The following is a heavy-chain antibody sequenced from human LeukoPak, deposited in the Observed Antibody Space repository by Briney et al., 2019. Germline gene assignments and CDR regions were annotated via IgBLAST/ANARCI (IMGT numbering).Heavy chain of an antibody. CDR3: AKAFEGYCSGGSCYSSPLDYYYYYGMDV. J-gene: IGHJ6*02. Sequence: GGSLRLSCAASGFTFSSYAMSWVRQAPGKGLEWVSAISGSGGSTYYADSVKGRFTISRDNSKNTLYLQMNSLRAEDTAVYYCAKAFEGYCSGGSCYSSPLDYYYYYGMDVWGQGTTVTVSS. CDR1: GFTFSSYA. V-gene: IGHV3-23*01. D-gene: IGHD2-15*01. CDR2: ISGSGGST.